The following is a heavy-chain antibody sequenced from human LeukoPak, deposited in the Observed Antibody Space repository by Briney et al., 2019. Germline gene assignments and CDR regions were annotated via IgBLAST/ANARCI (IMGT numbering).Heavy chain of an antibody. CDR3: ARDSGRGYTYGYPDY. CDR2: IKQDGSDK. D-gene: IGHD5-18*01. J-gene: IGHJ4*02. Sequence: GGSLRLSCAASGFTFTTYWMTWVRQAPGKGLEWVANIKQDGSDKYYVDSVKGRFTISRDNARKSVYLQMSSLRAEDTAVYYCARDSGRGYTYGYPDYWGQGTLVTVSS. V-gene: IGHV3-7*01. CDR1: GFTFTTYW.